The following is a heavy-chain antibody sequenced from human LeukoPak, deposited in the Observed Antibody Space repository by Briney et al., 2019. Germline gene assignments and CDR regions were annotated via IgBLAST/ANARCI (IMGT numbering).Heavy chain of an antibody. CDR1: GYTITSYY. J-gene: IGHJ5*02. D-gene: IGHD2-15*01. Sequence: ASVKVSCKTSGYTITSYYMHWVRQAPGQGLKWMGIINPSGGSTSYAQKFQGRVTMTRDTSTSTVYMELSSLRSDDTAVYYCARGRRGEDIVVVVAATANEFDPWGQGTLVTVSS. CDR2: INPSGGST. CDR3: ARGRRGEDIVVVVAATANEFDP. V-gene: IGHV1-46*01.